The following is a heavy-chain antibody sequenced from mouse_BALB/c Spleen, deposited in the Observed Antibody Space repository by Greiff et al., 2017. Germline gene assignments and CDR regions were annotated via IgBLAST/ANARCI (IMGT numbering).Heavy chain of an antibody. D-gene: IGHD4-1*01. CDR2: ISSGGST. V-gene: IGHV5-6-5*01. CDR3: ARGGKLAWFAY. Sequence: EVKLVESGGGLVKPGGSLKLSCAASGFTFSSYAMSWVRQTPEKRLEWVASISSGGSTYYPDSVKGRFTISRDNARNILYLQMSSLRSEDTAMYYCARGGKLAWFAYWGQGTLVTVSA. J-gene: IGHJ3*01. CDR1: GFTFSSYA.